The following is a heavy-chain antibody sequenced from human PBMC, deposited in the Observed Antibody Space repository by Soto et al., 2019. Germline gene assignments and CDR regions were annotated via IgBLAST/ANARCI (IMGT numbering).Heavy chain of an antibody. CDR1: GFTFSSYS. J-gene: IGHJ4*02. D-gene: IGHD1-26*01. Sequence: QVQLVESGGGVVQPGRSLRLSCVASGFTFSSYSMHWVRQAPGKGLEWVAIISYDGSNTYYADSVKGRFTISRDNSKNTLYLQMNSLRAEDTSVYYCAKEGGLSGSYYISSSYYFDCWGQGTLVTVSS. V-gene: IGHV3-30*18. CDR2: ISYDGSNT. CDR3: AKEGGLSGSYYISSSYYFDC.